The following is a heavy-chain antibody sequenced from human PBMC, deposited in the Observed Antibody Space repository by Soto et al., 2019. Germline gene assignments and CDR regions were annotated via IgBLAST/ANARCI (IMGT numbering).Heavy chain of an antibody. J-gene: IGHJ4*02. Sequence: EVQLVETGGGLIQPGGSLRLSCAASGFIVSSHYMSWVRQAPGKGLDWVSVIYSGGSTYHADSVKGRFTTSRDNSKNTLYLQRNNLRAEDTAVYYCVARSNGADYWGQGTLVTVSS. CDR3: VARSNGADY. CDR1: GFIVSSHY. V-gene: IGHV3-53*02. D-gene: IGHD2-8*01. CDR2: IYSGGST.